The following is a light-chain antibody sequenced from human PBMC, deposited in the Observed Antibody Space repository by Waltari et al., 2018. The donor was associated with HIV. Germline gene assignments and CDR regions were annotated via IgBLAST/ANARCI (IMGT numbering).Light chain of an antibody. CDR1: SSNIGNNY. CDR2: DSD. Sequence: QSVLTQPPSVSAAPGQKVTISCSGSSSNIGNNYVSWYQHLPGTAPKLLIYDSDKRPSGIPDRFSGSKSGTSATLGITGLQTGDEADYYCGTWDSSLSAWVFCGGTKLTVL. J-gene: IGLJ3*02. CDR3: GTWDSSLSAWV. V-gene: IGLV1-51*01.